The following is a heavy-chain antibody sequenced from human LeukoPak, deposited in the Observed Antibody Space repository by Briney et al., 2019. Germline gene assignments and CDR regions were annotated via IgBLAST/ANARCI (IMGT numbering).Heavy chain of an antibody. Sequence: GGSLRLSCVASXFTFGAYAMHWVRHAPGKGLEWVSFISGHGGTTYYVDSGKGRFSISRDKTNNSLYLEMNSLTTEDTALYYCAKLEVVPDPWADALDIWGQGTMVTVSS. D-gene: IGHD3-22*01. V-gene: IGHV3-43*02. CDR3: AKLEVVPDPWADALDI. CDR2: ISGHGGTT. CDR1: XFTFGAYA. J-gene: IGHJ3*02.